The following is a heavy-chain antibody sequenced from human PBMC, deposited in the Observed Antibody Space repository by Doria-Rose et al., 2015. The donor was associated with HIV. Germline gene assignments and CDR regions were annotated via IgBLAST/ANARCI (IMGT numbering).Heavy chain of an antibody. V-gene: IGHV2-26*01. D-gene: IGHD6-13*01. Sequence: SGPVLVKPTETLTLTCTVSGVSLSSPGMGVSWIRQPPGKALKWLANIFSDDERSYKTSLKSRLTISRVTSKGQVVLTMTDVDPVDTATYYCARIKSGRWYHKYYFDFWGQGTLVIVSA. CDR1: GVSLSSPGMG. CDR2: IFSDDER. J-gene: IGHJ4*02. CDR3: ARIKSGRWYHKYYFDF.